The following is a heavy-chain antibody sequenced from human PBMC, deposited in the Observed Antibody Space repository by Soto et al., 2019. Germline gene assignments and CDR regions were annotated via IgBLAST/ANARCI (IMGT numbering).Heavy chain of an antibody. J-gene: IGHJ5*02. D-gene: IGHD3-10*01. CDR2: IIPIFGTA. V-gene: IGHV1-69*01. CDR3: ARDPPPDGSRSDSRRSFRWFDP. CDR1: GGTFSSYA. Sequence: QVQLVQSGAEVKKPGSSVKVSCKASGGTFSSYAISWVRQAPGQGLEWMGGIIPIFGTANYAQKFQGRVTITADESTSTAYMELSSLRSEDTAVYYCARDPPPDGSRSDSRRSFRWFDPWGQGTLVTVSS.